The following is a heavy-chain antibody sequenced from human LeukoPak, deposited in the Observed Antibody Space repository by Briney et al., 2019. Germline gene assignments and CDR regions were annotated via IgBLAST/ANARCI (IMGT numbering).Heavy chain of an antibody. CDR2: IYYSGST. CDR1: GGSISSYY. V-gene: IGHV4-59*12. CDR3: XXXXXXYYGMDV. Sequence: SETLSLTCTVSGGSISSYYWSWIRQPPGKGLEGIGYIYYSGSTNYNPSLKSRVTISVDTSKNQFSLKLSSVTAADTALYYCXXXXXXYYGMDVWGQGTTVTVS. J-gene: IGHJ6*02.